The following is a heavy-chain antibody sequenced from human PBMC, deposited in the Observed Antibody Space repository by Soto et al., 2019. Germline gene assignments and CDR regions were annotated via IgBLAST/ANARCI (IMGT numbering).Heavy chain of an antibody. J-gene: IGHJ4*02. Sequence: SETLSLTCTVSGVSSTSFYWSCILQSPWKGLEWIGYIFDNGDVKYNPSLMSRLTMSIDMSKNEFSLRLKSVTAADTAMYYCARGWGSKWYYFDSWGEGTLVTVSS. V-gene: IGHV4-59*01. CDR2: IFDNGDV. CDR3: ARGWGSKWYYFDS. D-gene: IGHD3-16*01. CDR1: GVSSTSFY.